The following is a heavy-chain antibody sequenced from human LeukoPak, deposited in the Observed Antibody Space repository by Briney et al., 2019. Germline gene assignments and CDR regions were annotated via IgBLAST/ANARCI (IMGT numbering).Heavy chain of an antibody. CDR3: AGGTADFYYDSSIPLDY. J-gene: IGHJ4*02. CDR1: GFTVSSNY. D-gene: IGHD3-22*01. V-gene: IGHV3-66*01. CDR2: IYSGGST. Sequence: PGGSLRLSCAASGFTVSSNYMSWVRQAPGKGLEWVSVIYSGGSTYYADSVKGRFTISRDNSKNTLYLQMNSLRAEDTAVYYCAGGTADFYYDSSIPLDYWGQGTLVTVSS.